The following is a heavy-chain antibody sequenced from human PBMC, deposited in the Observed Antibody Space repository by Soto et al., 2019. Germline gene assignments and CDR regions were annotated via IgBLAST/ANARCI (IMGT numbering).Heavy chain of an antibody. CDR2: IYYSGNT. V-gene: IGHV4-30-4*01. Sequence: SETLSLTCSVSGGSISSGYYYWSWIRQPPGKGLEWIGNIYYSGNTDYNPSLKSRLIISIDTSKNKFSLKVGSVTGADTAVYYCTRDGSPFALDVWGLGTSVTVSS. J-gene: IGHJ6*02. CDR1: GGSISSGYYY. CDR3: TRDGSPFALDV.